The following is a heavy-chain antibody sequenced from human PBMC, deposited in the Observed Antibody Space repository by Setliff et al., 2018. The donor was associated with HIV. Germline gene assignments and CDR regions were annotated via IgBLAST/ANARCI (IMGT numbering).Heavy chain of an antibody. J-gene: IGHJ6*02. CDR3: ARGSGYDKGAYHYYYGMDV. V-gene: IGHV3-23*01. D-gene: IGHD5-12*01. Sequence: GGSLRLSCVASGFTFREKAMTWVRQPPGKGLEWVSAILSTGERTFYADSVKGRFTISRDNSKNTVYLQMNSLRAEDTAEYYCARGSGYDKGAYHYYYGMDVWGQGTTVTVSS. CDR1: GFTFREKA. CDR2: ILSTGERT.